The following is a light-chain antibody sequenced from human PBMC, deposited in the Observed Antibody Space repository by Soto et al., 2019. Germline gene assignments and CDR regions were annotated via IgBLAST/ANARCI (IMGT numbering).Light chain of an antibody. J-gene: IGLJ1*01. Sequence: QSALNQPASVSGSPGQSITISCTGTSSDVGGYNYVSWYQHHPGKAPKLMIFDVSNRPSGVSNRFSGSKSGNTASLTISGLQPEDEAVYYCSSYTTSNTRQIVFGTGTKVTVL. V-gene: IGLV2-14*03. CDR3: SSYTTSNTRQIV. CDR2: DVS. CDR1: SSDVGGYNY.